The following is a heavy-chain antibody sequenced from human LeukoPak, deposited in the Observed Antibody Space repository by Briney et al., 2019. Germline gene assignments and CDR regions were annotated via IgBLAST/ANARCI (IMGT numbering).Heavy chain of an antibody. V-gene: IGHV4-59*01. CDR3: ARGPRDDFWSGYPVPNNWFDP. D-gene: IGHD3-3*01. J-gene: IGHJ5*02. CDR2: IYYSGST. Sequence: SETLSLTCTASGGSISSYYWSWIRQPPGKGLEWIGYIYYSGSTNYNPSLKSRVTISVDTSKNQFSLKLSSVTAADTAVYYCARGPRDDFWSGYPVPNNWFDPWGQGTLVTVSS. CDR1: GGSISSYY.